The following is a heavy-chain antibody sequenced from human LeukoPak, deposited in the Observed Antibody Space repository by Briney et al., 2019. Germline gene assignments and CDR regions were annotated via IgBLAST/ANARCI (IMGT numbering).Heavy chain of an antibody. CDR3: ARSPLYYDFWSGWGVYYYYGMDV. Sequence: GGSLRLSCAASGFTFSRYWMAWVRQAPGKGLEWVASIKGDGSKIYYVDSVKGRITITRDNANNALYLQMNSLRAEDTAVYYCARSPLYYDFWSGWGVYYYYGMDVWGQGTTVTVSS. CDR1: GFTFSRYW. J-gene: IGHJ6*02. V-gene: IGHV3-7*05. CDR2: IKGDGSKI. D-gene: IGHD3-3*01.